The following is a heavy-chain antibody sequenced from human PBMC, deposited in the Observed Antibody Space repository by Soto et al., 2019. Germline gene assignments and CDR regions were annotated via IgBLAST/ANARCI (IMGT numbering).Heavy chain of an antibody. D-gene: IGHD2-21*01. CDR2: ISGSGGST. V-gene: IGHV3-23*01. CDR1: GFTFSSYA. Sequence: GALRLSCAAAGFTFSSYAMSWVRQAPGKGLEWVSAISGSGGSTYYADSVKGRFTISRDNSKNTLYLQMNSLRAEDTAVYYCAKGGLWSRYPDYWGQGTLVTVSS. J-gene: IGHJ4*02. CDR3: AKGGLWSRYPDY.